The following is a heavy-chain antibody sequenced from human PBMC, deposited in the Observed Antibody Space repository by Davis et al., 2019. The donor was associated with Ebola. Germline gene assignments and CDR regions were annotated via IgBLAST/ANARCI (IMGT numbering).Heavy chain of an antibody. D-gene: IGHD1/OR15-1a*01. V-gene: IGHV5-51*01. CDR3: ARGMNMGSSAWFDP. J-gene: IGHJ5*02. Sequence: GESLKISCKGSGYSFTSYWIAWVRQMPGKGLEWMGVIYPRDSDTRYSPSFQGQVTISADKSITTAYLQWSSLKASDTAIYYCARGMNMGSSAWFDPWGQGTLVTVSS. CDR2: IYPRDSDT. CDR1: GYSFTSYW.